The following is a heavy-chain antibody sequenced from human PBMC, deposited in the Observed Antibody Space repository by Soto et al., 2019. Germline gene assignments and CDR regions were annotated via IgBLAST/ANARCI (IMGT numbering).Heavy chain of an antibody. CDR1: GGSISSGDYY. Sequence: LSETLSLTCTVSGGSISSGDYYWSWIRQPPGKGLEWIGYIYYSGSTYYNPSLKSRVTISVDTSKNQFSLKLSSVTAADTAVYYCARAYKDYYDSSGIDYWGQGTLVTVSS. V-gene: IGHV4-30-4*01. CDR3: ARAYKDYYDSSGIDY. J-gene: IGHJ4*02. CDR2: IYYSGST. D-gene: IGHD3-22*01.